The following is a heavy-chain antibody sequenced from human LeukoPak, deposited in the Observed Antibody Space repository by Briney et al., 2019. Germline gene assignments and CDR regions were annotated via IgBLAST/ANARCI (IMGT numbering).Heavy chain of an antibody. D-gene: IGHD1-1*01. CDR3: AKVVAPSTTRNLDY. J-gene: IGHJ4*02. CDR1: GFIFSSYA. Sequence: GGSLRLSCAASGFIFSSYAMSWVRQAPGKGLEWVSAISSSGGSTNYADSVKGRFTISRDKSKNTLYLQLNSLGAEDTALYYCAKVVAPSTTRNLDYWGQGTLVIVSS. CDR2: ISSSGGST. V-gene: IGHV3-23*01.